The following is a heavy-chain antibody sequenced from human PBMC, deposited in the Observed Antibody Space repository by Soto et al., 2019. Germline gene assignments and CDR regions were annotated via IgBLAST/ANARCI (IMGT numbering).Heavy chain of an antibody. Sequence: PGGSLRLSCAASGFTFSSYSMNWVRQAPGKGLEWLSVIYTDDSTYYADSVKGRFTISRDNAKNSLYLQMNSLRTEDTAFYYCAKDIFSTSWSSFDYWGQGTLVTVSS. CDR1: GFTFSSYS. CDR2: IYTDDST. D-gene: IGHD6-13*01. J-gene: IGHJ4*02. CDR3: AKDIFSTSWSSFDY. V-gene: IGHV3-53*05.